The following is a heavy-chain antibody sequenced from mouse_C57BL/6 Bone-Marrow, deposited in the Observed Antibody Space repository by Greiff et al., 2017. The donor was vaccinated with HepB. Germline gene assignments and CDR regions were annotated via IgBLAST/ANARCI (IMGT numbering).Heavy chain of an antibody. Sequence: VQLQQPGAELVRPGSSVKLSCKASGYTFTSYWMDWVKQRPGQGLEWIGNIYPSDSETHYNQKFKDKATLTVDKSSSTAYMQLSSLTSEDSAVYYCARDYFSYYYAMDYWGQGTSVTVSS. CDR1: GYTFTSYW. CDR3: ARDYFSYYYAMDY. D-gene: IGHD1-1*02. CDR2: IYPSDSET. J-gene: IGHJ4*01. V-gene: IGHV1-61*01.